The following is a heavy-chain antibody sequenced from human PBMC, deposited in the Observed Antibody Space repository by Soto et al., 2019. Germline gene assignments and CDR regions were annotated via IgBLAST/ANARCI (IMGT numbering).Heavy chain of an antibody. CDR1: GFTFSTYG. D-gene: IGHD6-19*01. J-gene: IGHJ6*02. CDR2: ISYDGSNK. Sequence: GGSLRLSCAASGFTFSTYGMHWVRQAPGKGLEWVAVISYDGSNKYYADSVKGRFTISRDNSKNTLYLQMNSLRAEDTAVYYCAKAKVAVAGTPQLIYYYYGMDVWGQGTTVTVSS. CDR3: AKAKVAVAGTPQLIYYYYGMDV. V-gene: IGHV3-30*18.